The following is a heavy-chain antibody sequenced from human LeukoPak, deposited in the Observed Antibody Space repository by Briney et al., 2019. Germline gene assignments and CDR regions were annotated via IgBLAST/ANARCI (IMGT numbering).Heavy chain of an antibody. Sequence: PGRSLRLSCAASGFTFNDYAMHWVRQAPGKGQEWVSGISWNSGSIGYADSVKGRFTISRDNSKNTLYLQIDSLRPEDTAIYYCERSISVGAFDIWGQGTMVTVSS. CDR1: GFTFNDYA. J-gene: IGHJ3*02. V-gene: IGHV3-9*01. CDR3: ERSISVGAFDI. CDR2: ISWNSGSI. D-gene: IGHD5-24*01.